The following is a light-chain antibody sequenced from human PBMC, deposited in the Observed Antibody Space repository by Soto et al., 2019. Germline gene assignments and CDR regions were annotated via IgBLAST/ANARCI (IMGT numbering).Light chain of an antibody. CDR2: GAS. J-gene: IGKJ4*01. Sequence: EIVMTQSPATLSVSPGERATLSCRASQSVSSNLAWYQQKPGQAPRLLIYGASTRATGIPARFSGSGSGTEFTLTISILQSEDFAVYYCQHYNNWLALTFGGGTKVEIK. CDR3: QHYNNWLALT. V-gene: IGKV3-15*01. CDR1: QSVSSN.